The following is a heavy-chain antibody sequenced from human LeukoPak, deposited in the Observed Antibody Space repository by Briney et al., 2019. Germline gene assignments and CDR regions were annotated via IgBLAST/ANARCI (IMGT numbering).Heavy chain of an antibody. CDR1: GGSISGNNYF. Sequence: SETLSLTCTASGGSISGNNYFWGWIRQPPGKGLEWIGSIYYSGSTYYNPSLKRRVTISVDTSKNQYSLRLSSVTAADTAVYYCAIQSSGWQEVVDYWGQGTLVTVSS. D-gene: IGHD6-19*01. J-gene: IGHJ4*02. CDR3: AIQSSGWQEVVDY. V-gene: IGHV4-39*01. CDR2: IYYSGST.